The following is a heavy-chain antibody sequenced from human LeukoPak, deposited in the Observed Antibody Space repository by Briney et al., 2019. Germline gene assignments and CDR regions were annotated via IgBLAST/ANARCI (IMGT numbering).Heavy chain of an antibody. V-gene: IGHV3-23*01. Sequence: PGGSLRLSCAASGFTFSYYAISWVRQAPGKGLEWVSSISSSGDVTFYTDPVKGRFTISRDNSKNTLYLQMNSLRAEDTAVYYCAKDRPNYYESNGHYYRLNGDYWGQGTLVTVSS. CDR2: ISSSGDVT. CDR1: GFTFSYYA. D-gene: IGHD3-22*01. CDR3: AKDRPNYYESNGHYYRLNGDY. J-gene: IGHJ4*02.